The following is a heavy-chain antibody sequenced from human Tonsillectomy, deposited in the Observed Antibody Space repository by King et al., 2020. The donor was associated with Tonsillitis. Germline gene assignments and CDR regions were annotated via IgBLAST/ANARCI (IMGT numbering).Heavy chain of an antibody. V-gene: IGHV1-46*01. CDR3: ARAYYYDSNGHYSTWDY. CDR2: INPSGGST. D-gene: IGHD3-22*01. CDR1: GYTFTSYF. J-gene: IGHJ4*02. Sequence: VQLVESGAEVKKPGASMKVSCKASGYTFTSYFMHWVRQAPGQGLEWMGIINPSGGSTSYAKKFQGRVTMTRDTSTSTVYMDLSSLSSGDTAVYYCARAYYYDSNGHYSTWDYWGQGTLVTGSS.